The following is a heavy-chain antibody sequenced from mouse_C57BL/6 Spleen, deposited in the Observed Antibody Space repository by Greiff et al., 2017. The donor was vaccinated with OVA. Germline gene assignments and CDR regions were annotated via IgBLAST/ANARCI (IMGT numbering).Heavy chain of an antibody. CDR1: GFTFSSYA. J-gene: IGHJ2*01. CDR3: AREGGSSYDFDY. Sequence: EVHLVESGGGLVKPGGSLKLSCAASGFTFSSYAMSWVRQTPEKRLEWVATISDGGSYTYYPDNVKGRFTISRDNAKNNLYLQKSHLKSEDTALYYWAREGGSSYDFDYWGQGTTLTVSS. D-gene: IGHD1-1*01. CDR2: ISDGGSYT. V-gene: IGHV5-4*01.